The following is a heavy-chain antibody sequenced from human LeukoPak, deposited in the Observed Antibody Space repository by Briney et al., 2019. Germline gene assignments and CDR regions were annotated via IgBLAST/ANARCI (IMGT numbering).Heavy chain of an antibody. J-gene: IGHJ2*01. CDR1: GYTLTELS. D-gene: IGHD3-22*01. CDR3: ATAQRYYYDSSGGFDL. Sequence: ASVKVSCKXSGYTLTELSMHWVRQAPGKGLEWMGGFDPEDGETIYAQKFQGRVTMTEDTSTDTAYMEPSSLRSEDTAVYYCATAQRYYYDSSGGFDLWGRGTLVTVSS. CDR2: FDPEDGET. V-gene: IGHV1-24*01.